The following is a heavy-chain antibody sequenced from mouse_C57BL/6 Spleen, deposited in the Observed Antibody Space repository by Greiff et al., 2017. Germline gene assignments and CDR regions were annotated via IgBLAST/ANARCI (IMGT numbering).Heavy chain of an antibody. CDR2: IYPGSGNT. CDR1: GYTFTDYY. J-gene: IGHJ2*01. D-gene: IGHD2-3*01. Sequence: VHLVESGAELVRPGASVKLSCKASGYTFTDYYINWVKQRPGQGLEWIARIYPGSGNTYYNEKFKGKATLTAEKSSSTAYMQLSSLTSEDSAVYFCARGIDGYYDYWGQGTTLTVSS. V-gene: IGHV1-76*01. CDR3: ARGIDGYYDY.